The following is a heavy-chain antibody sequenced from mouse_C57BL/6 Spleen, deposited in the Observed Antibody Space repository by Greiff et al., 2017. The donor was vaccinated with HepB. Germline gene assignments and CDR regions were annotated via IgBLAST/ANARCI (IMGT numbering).Heavy chain of an antibody. V-gene: IGHV10-3*01. Sequence: EVQVVESGGGLVQPKGSLKLSCAASGFTFNTYAMHWVRQAPGKGLEWVARIRSKSSNYATYYADSVKDRFTISRDDSQSMLYLQMNNLKTEDTAMYYCVRDRGYDSWFAYWGQGTLVTVSA. J-gene: IGHJ3*01. CDR2: IRSKSSNYAT. CDR3: VRDRGYDSWFAY. CDR1: GFTFNTYA. D-gene: IGHD2-2*01.